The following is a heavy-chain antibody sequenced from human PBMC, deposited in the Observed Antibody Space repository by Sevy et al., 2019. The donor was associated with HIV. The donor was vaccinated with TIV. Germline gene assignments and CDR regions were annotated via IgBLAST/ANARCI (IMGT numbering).Heavy chain of an antibody. J-gene: IGHJ5*02. V-gene: IGHV4-59*01. CDR1: GGSISSYY. CDR3: ARENGDSSGYHNNWFDP. D-gene: IGHD3-22*01. Sequence: SETLSLTCTVSGGSISSYYWSWIRQPPGKGLEWIGYIYYSGSTNYNPSLKSRFTISVDTSKNQFSLKLSSVTAADTAVYYCARENGDSSGYHNNWFDPWGQGTLVTVSS. CDR2: IYYSGST.